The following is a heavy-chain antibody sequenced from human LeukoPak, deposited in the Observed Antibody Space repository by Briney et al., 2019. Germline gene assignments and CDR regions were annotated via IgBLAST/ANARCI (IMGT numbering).Heavy chain of an antibody. Sequence: GESLKISCKGSGYSFTSYWIGWVRQMPGKGLEWTGIIYPGDSDTRYSPSFQGQVTISADKSISTAYLQWSSLKASDTAMYYCARHPRQGYCSGGSCSNWFDPWGQGTLVTVSS. J-gene: IGHJ5*02. CDR2: IYPGDSDT. CDR1: GYSFTSYW. CDR3: ARHPRQGYCSGGSCSNWFDP. D-gene: IGHD2-15*01. V-gene: IGHV5-51*01.